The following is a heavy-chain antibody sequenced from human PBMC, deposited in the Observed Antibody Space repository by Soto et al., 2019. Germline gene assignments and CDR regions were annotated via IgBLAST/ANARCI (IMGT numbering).Heavy chain of an antibody. Sequence: PSETLSLTCTVSGGSISSYYWSWIRQPPGKGLEWIGYIYYSGSTNYNPSLKSRVTISVDTSKNQFSLKLSSVTAADTAVYYCARLSTSSNYDFWSGYLYYYYYMDVWGKGTTVTVSS. CDR3: ARLSTSSNYDFWSGYLYYYYYMDV. D-gene: IGHD3-3*01. J-gene: IGHJ6*03. CDR2: IYYSGST. V-gene: IGHV4-59*08. CDR1: GGSISSYY.